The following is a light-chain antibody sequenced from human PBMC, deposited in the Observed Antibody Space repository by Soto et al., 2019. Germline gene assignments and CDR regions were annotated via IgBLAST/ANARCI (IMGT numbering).Light chain of an antibody. J-gene: IGLJ3*02. CDR2: DVS. CDR3: SSYTSSSVLV. CDR1: SSDVGGYNY. Sequence: QPALTQPASVSGSPGQSITISCTGTSSDVGGYNYVSWYQQHPGKAPKLMIYDVSNRPSGVSNRFSVSKSGNTASLTISGLQAEDEADYYCSSYTSSSVLVFGGGTKLTVL. V-gene: IGLV2-14*01.